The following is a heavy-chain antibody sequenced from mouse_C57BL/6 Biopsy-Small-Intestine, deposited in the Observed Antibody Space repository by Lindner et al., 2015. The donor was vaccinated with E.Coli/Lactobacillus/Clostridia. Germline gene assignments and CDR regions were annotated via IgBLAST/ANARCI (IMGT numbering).Heavy chain of an antibody. CDR3: ARCERAYPYFAMDY. D-gene: IGHD3-3*01. V-gene: IGHV1-82*01. J-gene: IGHJ4*01. Sequence: VQLQESGPELVKPGASVKISCKASGYAFSSSWMNWVKQRPGKGLEWIGRIYPGDGDSIYNGKFKGKATLTADKSSSTAYMQLSSLTSEDSAVYFCARCERAYPYFAMDYWGQGTSVTVSS. CDR2: IYPGDGDS. CDR1: GYAFSSSW.